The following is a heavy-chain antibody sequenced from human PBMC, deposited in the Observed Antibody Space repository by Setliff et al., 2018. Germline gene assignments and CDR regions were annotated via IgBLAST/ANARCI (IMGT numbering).Heavy chain of an antibody. CDR2: IIPIFGTA. CDR1: GGTFSSYA. V-gene: IGHV1-69*05. J-gene: IGHJ3*02. Sequence: GASVKVSCKASGGTFSSYAISWVRQAPGQGLEWMGGIIPIFGTANYAQKFQGRVTITTDESTSTAYMELSSLRSEDTAVYYCARPYDSSGYYSAPGSLAHDAFDIWGQGTMVTVSS. CDR3: ARPYDSSGYYSAPGSLAHDAFDI. D-gene: IGHD3-22*01.